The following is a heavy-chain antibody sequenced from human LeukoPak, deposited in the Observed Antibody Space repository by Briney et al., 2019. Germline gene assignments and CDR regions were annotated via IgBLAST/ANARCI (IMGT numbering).Heavy chain of an antibody. Sequence: GASVKVSCKASGGTFSSYAISWVRQAPGQGLEWMGGIIPIFGTANYAQKFQGRVTITADKSTSTAYMELSSLRSEDTAVYYCARDSDAPYSSSWNWFDPWGQGTLVTVSS. CDR2: IIPIFGTA. D-gene: IGHD6-13*01. CDR3: ARDSDAPYSSSWNWFDP. V-gene: IGHV1-69*06. J-gene: IGHJ5*02. CDR1: GGTFSSYA.